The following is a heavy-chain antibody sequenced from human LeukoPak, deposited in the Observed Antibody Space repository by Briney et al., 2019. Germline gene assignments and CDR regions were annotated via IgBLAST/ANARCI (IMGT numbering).Heavy chain of an antibody. J-gene: IGHJ4*02. Sequence: GGSLRLSCAASGFTFNNYALSWVRQAPGKGLEWVSGISGSGAVTYYADSVKGRFTISRDNSKNMLCLQMNSLGADDTAVYYCARSTTVTSNFDYWGQGTLVTVSS. CDR1: GFTFNNYA. CDR2: ISGSGAVT. D-gene: IGHD4-17*01. V-gene: IGHV3-23*01. CDR3: ARSTTVTSNFDY.